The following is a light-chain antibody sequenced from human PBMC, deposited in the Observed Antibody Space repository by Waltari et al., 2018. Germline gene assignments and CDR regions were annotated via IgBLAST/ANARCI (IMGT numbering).Light chain of an antibody. V-gene: IGKV1-39*01. CDR2: AAS. CDR3: QQSDSIPPQFT. CDR1: QSIESY. J-gene: IGKJ3*01. Sequence: DIQMAQSPSSLSASVGDRVTITCRASQSIESYLNWYQQKPGKAPKLLIYAASTLQSGVPSRFSGSGSGTDFTLTISSLQPEDFATYYCQQSDSIPPQFTFGPGTKVDIK.